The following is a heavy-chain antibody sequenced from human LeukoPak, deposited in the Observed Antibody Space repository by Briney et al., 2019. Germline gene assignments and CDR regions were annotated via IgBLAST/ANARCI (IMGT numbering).Heavy chain of an antibody. CDR2: INSDGSST. Sequence: GGSLRLSCAASGFTFSSYWMHWVRQAPGKGLVWVSRINSDGSSTSYADSVKGRFTISRDNSKNTLYLQMNSLSAEDTAVYYCAPNMVRGVIEVDYWGQGTLVTVSS. CDR1: GFTFSSYW. V-gene: IGHV3-74*01. D-gene: IGHD3-10*01. J-gene: IGHJ4*02. CDR3: APNMVRGVIEVDY.